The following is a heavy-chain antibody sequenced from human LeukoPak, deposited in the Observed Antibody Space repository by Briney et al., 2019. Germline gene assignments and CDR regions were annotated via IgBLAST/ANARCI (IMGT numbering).Heavy chain of an antibody. CDR1: GGSFSGYY. V-gene: IGHV4-34*01. Sequence: PSETLSLTCAVYGGSFSGYYWSWIRQPPGKGLEWIGEINHSGSTNYNPSLKSRVTISVDTSKNQFSLKLSSVTAADTAVYYCARGVLYYYDSSGPYYFDYWGQGTLVTVSS. D-gene: IGHD3-22*01. CDR2: INHSGST. J-gene: IGHJ4*02. CDR3: ARGVLYYYDSSGPYYFDY.